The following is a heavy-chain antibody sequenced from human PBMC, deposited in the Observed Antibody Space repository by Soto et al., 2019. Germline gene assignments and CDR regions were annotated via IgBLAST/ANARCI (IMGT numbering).Heavy chain of an antibody. CDR1: VDSFNSDNYY. J-gene: IGHJ4*02. CDR2: IYSSGST. V-gene: IGHV4-30-4*01. Sequence: PSETLSLTCTFSVDSFNSDNYYWGSVRQPPGKGLEWIGYIYSSGSTHYNPSLKSRLIISLDTSKNQFSLKLSSVTAADTAIYYCARTSWFDNSSSDYWGRGALVTVSS. CDR3: ARTSWFDNSSSDY. D-gene: IGHD3-22*01.